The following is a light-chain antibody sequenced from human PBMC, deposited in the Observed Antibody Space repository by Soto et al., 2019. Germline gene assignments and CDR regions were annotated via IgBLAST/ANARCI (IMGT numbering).Light chain of an antibody. Sequence: DIQMTQSPSSLSASVGDRVTITCRASQSISTYLNWYQLKPGKAPKLLIYAASSLQTGVPSRFSGSASGTDFTLTISSLQPEDFATYYCQHSYSLPRTFGQGTKVEVK. CDR2: AAS. J-gene: IGKJ1*01. CDR3: QHSYSLPRT. V-gene: IGKV1-39*01. CDR1: QSISTY.